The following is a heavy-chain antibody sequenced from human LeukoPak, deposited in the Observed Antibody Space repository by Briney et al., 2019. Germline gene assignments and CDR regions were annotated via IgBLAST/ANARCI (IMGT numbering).Heavy chain of an antibody. CDR2: IYYSGRT. J-gene: IGHJ3*02. V-gene: IGHV4-31*03. CDR3: ARDLGVGETHAFDI. D-gene: IGHD3-3*01. Sequence: PSQTLSLTCTVSVGSISSGGYYWRWIRQHPAKGLEWIGYIYYSGRTYYNPSLKSRVTISVDTSKNKFCLKLSSVTAADTAVYYCARDLGVGETHAFDIWGQGTMVTVSS. CDR1: VGSISSGGYY.